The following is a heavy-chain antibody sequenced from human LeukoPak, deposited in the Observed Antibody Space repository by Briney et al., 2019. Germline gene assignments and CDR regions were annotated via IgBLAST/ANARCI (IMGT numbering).Heavy chain of an antibody. CDR1: GFTFSSYA. V-gene: IGHV3-23*01. CDR3: AKHRIVVVPAAMGT. D-gene: IGHD2-2*01. CDR2: ISGSGGST. J-gene: IGHJ5*02. Sequence: GGSLRLSCAASGFTFSSYAMSWVRQAPGKGLEWVSAISGSGGSTYYADSVKGRFTISGDNSKNTLYLQMNSLRAEDTAVYYCAKHRIVVVPAAMGTWGQGTLVTVSS.